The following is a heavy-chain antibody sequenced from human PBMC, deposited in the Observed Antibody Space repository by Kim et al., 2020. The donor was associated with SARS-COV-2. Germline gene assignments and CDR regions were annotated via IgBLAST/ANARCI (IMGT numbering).Heavy chain of an antibody. CDR1: GFTFSSYW. CDR2: ISSDGTTT. J-gene: IGHJ4*02. CDR3: ARGGGGYDY. V-gene: IGHV3-74*01. D-gene: IGHD5-12*01. Sequence: GGSLRLSCAASGFTFSSYWMHWVRQAPGKGLVWVSHISSDGTTTNYADSVKGRFTISRDNAQNTLYLLMISLRAEDTAVYYCARGGGGYDYWGQGTLVT.